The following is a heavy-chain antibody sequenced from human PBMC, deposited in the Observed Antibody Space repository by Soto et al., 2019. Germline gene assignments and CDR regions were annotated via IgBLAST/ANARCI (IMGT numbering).Heavy chain of an antibody. J-gene: IGHJ4*02. CDR3: AHAGDYDLLTFDH. D-gene: IGHD4-17*01. V-gene: IGHV2-5*02. CDR1: GFSLSTYDMG. Sequence: QITLKESGPTLVRPAQTLTLTCDFSGFSLSTYDMGVAWIRQPPGKALEWLALIYCDDDKRYSPSLKDRLAISKDTSSNQVVLTITNMDPGDTATYFCAHAGDYDLLTFDHWGPGTLVTVSS. CDR2: IYCDDDK.